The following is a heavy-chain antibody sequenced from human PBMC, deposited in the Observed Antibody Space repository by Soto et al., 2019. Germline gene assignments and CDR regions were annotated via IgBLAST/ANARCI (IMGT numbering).Heavy chain of an antibody. Sequence: GESLKISCKGSGYSFTSYWIGWVRQMPGKGLEWMGIIYPGDSDTRYSPSIQGQVTISADKSISTTYLQWSSLKASDTAMYYCARNRLRITGTTWVYGMDVWGQGTTVTVSS. CDR2: IYPGDSDT. CDR1: GYSFTSYW. J-gene: IGHJ6*02. V-gene: IGHV5-51*01. D-gene: IGHD1-20*01. CDR3: ARNRLRITGTTWVYGMDV.